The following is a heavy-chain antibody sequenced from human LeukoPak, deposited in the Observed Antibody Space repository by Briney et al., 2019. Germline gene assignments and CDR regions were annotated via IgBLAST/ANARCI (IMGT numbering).Heavy chain of an antibody. Sequence: ASVKVSCKASGYTFTSYVINWVRQATGQGLEWMGWMNPNSGNTGYAQKFQGRVTMTRNTSISTAYMELSSPRSEDTAVYYCARDSGYDYGTDYWGQGTLVTVSS. CDR2: MNPNSGNT. J-gene: IGHJ4*02. CDR3: ARDSGYDYGTDY. D-gene: IGHD5-12*01. CDR1: GYTFTSYV. V-gene: IGHV1-8*01.